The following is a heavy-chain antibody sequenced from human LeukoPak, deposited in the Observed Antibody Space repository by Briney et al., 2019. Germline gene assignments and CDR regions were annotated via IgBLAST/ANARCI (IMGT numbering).Heavy chain of an antibody. CDR2: ISSSSSYI. J-gene: IGHJ4*02. CDR3: ARDRYSGSYGPLDY. CDR1: GFTFSSYS. V-gene: IGHV3-21*01. Sequence: GGSPRLSCAASGFTFSSYSMNWVRQAPGKGLEWVSSISSSSSYIYYADSVKGRFTISRDNAKNSLYLQMNSLRAEDTAVYYCARDRYSGSYGPLDYWGQGTLVTVSS. D-gene: IGHD1-26*01.